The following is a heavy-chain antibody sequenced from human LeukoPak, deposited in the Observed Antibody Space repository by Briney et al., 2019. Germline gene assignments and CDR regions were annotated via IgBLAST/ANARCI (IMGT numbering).Heavy chain of an antibody. V-gene: IGHV3-74*01. CDR3: ARDLGQYYDTSDNWFDP. J-gene: IGHJ5*02. D-gene: IGHD3-22*01. CDR1: GFTFSNYW. CDR2: FISDGINT. Sequence: GGSLRLSCAASGFTFSNYWMLLVRQAQGKVLPLVSRFISDGINTSYADSVKGRFTISRDNAKNTLNLQMNSLRAEDTAMYYCARDLGQYYDTSDNWFDPWGQGTLVTVSS.